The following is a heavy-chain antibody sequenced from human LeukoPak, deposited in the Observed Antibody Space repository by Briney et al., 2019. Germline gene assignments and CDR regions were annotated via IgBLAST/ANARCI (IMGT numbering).Heavy chain of an antibody. J-gene: IGHJ6*02. CDR1: GYTFTSYG. D-gene: IGHD1/OR15-1a*01. V-gene: IGHV1-18*01. CDR3: ARDWNNGMDV. Sequence: GASVKVSCKASGYTFTSYGISWVRQAPRQGLEWMGWINGYNGNTNYAQKFQGRVTMTTDTSTSTAYMELRSLRSDDTAVYYCARDWNNGMDVWGQGTTVTVSS. CDR2: INGYNGNT.